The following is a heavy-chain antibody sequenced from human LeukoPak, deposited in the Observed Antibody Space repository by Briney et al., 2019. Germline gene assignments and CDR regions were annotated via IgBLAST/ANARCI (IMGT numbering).Heavy chain of an antibody. Sequence: SVKVSCKASGYTFTGYYMHCVRQAPGQGLEWMGWINPNSGGTNYAQKFQGRVTMTRDTSISTAYMELSRLRSDDTAVYYCARAPVTYGSGSYSDYWGQGTLVTVSS. CDR2: INPNSGGT. V-gene: IGHV1-2*02. J-gene: IGHJ4*02. CDR3: ARAPVTYGSGSYSDY. D-gene: IGHD3-10*01. CDR1: GYTFTGYY.